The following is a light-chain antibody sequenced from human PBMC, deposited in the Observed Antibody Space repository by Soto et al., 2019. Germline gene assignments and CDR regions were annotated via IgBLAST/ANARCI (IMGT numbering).Light chain of an antibody. CDR2: GDS. J-gene: IGLJ1*01. Sequence: QPVLTQPPSVSGAPGQRVTISCTGSGSNIGAGYDVHWYQHRPGTAPKLLVFGDSHRPSGVPDRFSGSKSGTSASLAITGLQAEDEGDYDCQSYDSTLDARYVFGTGTKLTVL. CDR3: QSYDSTLDARYV. CDR1: GSNIGAGYD. V-gene: IGLV1-40*01.